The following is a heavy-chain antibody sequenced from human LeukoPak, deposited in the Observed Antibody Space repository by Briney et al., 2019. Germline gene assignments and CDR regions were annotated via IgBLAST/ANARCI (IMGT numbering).Heavy chain of an antibody. J-gene: IGHJ6*03. CDR3: ARDRGSYYYYMDV. CDR2: ISGSGSTI. D-gene: IGHD1-26*01. V-gene: IGHV3-48*03. Sequence: AGGSLRLPCAASGFTFSSYEMNWVRQAPGKGLEWASYISGSGSTIYYADSVKGRFTISRDNAKNSLYLQMNSLRAEDTAVYYCARDRGSYYYYMDVWGKGTTVTVSS. CDR1: GFTFSSYE.